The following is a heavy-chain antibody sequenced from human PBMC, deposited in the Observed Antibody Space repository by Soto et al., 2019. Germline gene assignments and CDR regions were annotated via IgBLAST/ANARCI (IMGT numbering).Heavy chain of an antibody. CDR2: MSHSGGT. CDR3: ARVERGTATTVVDAFDI. V-gene: IGHV4-34*01. Sequence: QVQLQQWGAGLLKPSETLSLTCAVFGGSVNSGNYYWSWIRQPPGKGLEWIGEMSHSGGTHFNPSLKSRVTISVEPSKNQFSLKMSSVTAAGTALYYCARVERGTATTVVDAFDIWGPGTMVTVSS. D-gene: IGHD1-1*01. CDR1: GGSVNSGNYY. J-gene: IGHJ3*02.